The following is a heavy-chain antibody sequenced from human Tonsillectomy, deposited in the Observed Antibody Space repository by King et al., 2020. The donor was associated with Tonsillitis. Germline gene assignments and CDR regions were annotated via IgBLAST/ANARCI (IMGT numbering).Heavy chain of an antibody. CDR3: ASLQAMGPFVFDI. Sequence: QLQESGPGLVKPSETLSLTCTVFGVSISSYYWSWIRQPPGKGLEWIGYIYYSGRTKNIPSLKNRVTMSLDTSKKQFSLRMSALTAADTAIYYCASLQAMGPFVFDIWGQGTMVTVSS. J-gene: IGHJ3*02. V-gene: IGHV4-59*08. CDR1: GVSISSYY. CDR2: IYYSGRT. D-gene: IGHD5-18*01.